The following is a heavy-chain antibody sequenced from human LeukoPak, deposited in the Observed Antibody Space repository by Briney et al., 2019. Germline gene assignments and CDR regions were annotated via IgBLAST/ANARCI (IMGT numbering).Heavy chain of an antibody. J-gene: IGHJ4*02. CDR1: GFTFSTYW. CDR2: IKEDGSEQ. Sequence: GSLRLSCAASGFTFSTYWMSWVRQAPGKGLEWVANIKEDGSEQYYVNSLKGRFTISRDNVKNSLYLQINSLRVEDSAVYYCARDSFETDIDYWGQGTLVTVSS. V-gene: IGHV3-7*01. CDR3: ARDSFETDIDY. D-gene: IGHD1-14*01.